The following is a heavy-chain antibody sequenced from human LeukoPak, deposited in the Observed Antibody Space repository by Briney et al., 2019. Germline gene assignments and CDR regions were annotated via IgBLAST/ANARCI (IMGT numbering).Heavy chain of an antibody. V-gene: IGHV3-48*03. Sequence: GGSLRLSCAASGFTFSSYEMNWVRQAPGKGLEWVSYISSSGIAIYYADSVKGRFTISRDNAKNSLYLQMNSLRAEDTAVYYCAILRGYYYDSSGYYRHDAFDIWGQGTMVTVSS. CDR3: AILRGYYYDSSGYYRHDAFDI. J-gene: IGHJ3*02. D-gene: IGHD3-22*01. CDR2: ISSSGIAI. CDR1: GFTFSSYE.